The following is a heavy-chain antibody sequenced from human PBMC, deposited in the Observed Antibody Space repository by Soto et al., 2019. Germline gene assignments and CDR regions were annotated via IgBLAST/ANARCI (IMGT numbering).Heavy chain of an antibody. CDR3: AGLEYSSSSVDY. CDR2: INHSGST. J-gene: IGHJ4*02. Sequence: SETLSLTCAVYDGSFRGYYWTWIRQPPGKGLEWIGEINHSGSTNCNPSLKSRVTISVDTSKNQFSLKLSSVTAADTAVYYCAGLEYSSSSVDYWGQGTLVTVSS. D-gene: IGHD6-6*01. V-gene: IGHV4-34*01. CDR1: DGSFRGYY.